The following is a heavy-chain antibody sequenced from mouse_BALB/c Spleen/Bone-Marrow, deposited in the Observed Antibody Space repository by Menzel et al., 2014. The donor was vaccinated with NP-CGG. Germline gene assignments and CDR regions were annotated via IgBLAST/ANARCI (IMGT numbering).Heavy chain of an antibody. V-gene: IGHV1S130*01. Sequence: QVQVKESGSVLVRPGASVKLSCKASGYTFTNSWINWAKQRPGQGLEWIGEIHPNSGNTNFNEKFKVKATLTVDTSSSTAYVDLSSLTAEYSAVYYCARHHSYASYGDYCGQGTTRTVSS. CDR1: GYTFTNSW. CDR3: ARHHSYASYGDY. D-gene: IGHD2-12*01. J-gene: IGHJ2*01. CDR2: IHPNSGNT.